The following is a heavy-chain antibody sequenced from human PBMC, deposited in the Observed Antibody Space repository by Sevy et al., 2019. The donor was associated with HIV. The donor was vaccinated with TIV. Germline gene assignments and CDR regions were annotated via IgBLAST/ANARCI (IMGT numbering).Heavy chain of an antibody. CDR1: GFTFSSYW. D-gene: IGHD3-10*01. J-gene: IGHJ4*02. CDR2: IKQAGSEK. V-gene: IGHV3-7*01. Sequence: GGSLRLSCAASGFTFSSYWMSWVRQAPGKGLEWVANIKQAGSEKYYVDSVKGRFTISRDNAKNSLYLQMNSLRAEDTAVYYCARGYYYGSGSHYIEYWGQGTLVTVSS. CDR3: ARGYYYGSGSHYIEY.